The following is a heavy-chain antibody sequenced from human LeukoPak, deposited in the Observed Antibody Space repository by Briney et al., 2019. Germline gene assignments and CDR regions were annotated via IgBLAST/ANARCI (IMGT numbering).Heavy chain of an antibody. CDR1: GGSISSYY. CDR3: ARVRTGAYFDY. V-gene: IGHV4-59*01. CDR2: IYYSGST. J-gene: IGHJ4*02. D-gene: IGHD1/OR15-1a*01. Sequence: WETLSLTCTVSGGSISSYYWSWIRQPPGKGLEWIGYIYYSGSTNYNPSLKSRVTISVDTSKNQFSLKLSSVTAADTAVYYCARVRTGAYFDYWGQGTQVTVSS.